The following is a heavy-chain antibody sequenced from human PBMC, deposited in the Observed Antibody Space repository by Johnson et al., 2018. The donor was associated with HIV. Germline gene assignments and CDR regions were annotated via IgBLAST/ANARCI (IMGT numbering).Heavy chain of an antibody. D-gene: IGHD6-19*01. CDR3: PRPRGAVAGTYAFDI. CDR2: IRGSGGST. Sequence: VQLLESGGGLVQPGGSLRLSCAASGFTFSSYAMSWVRQAPGKGLEWVAAIRGSGGSTYYADSVKGRCTNSRDNATNSLYLQMNSLWAEDTAVYYCPRPRGAVAGTYAFDIWGQGTMVTVSS. V-gene: IGHV3-23*01. J-gene: IGHJ3*02. CDR1: GFTFSSYA.